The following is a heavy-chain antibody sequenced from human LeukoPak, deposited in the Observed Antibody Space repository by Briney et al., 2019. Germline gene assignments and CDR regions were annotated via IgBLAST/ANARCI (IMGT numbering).Heavy chain of an antibody. V-gene: IGHV3-49*04. D-gene: IGHD3-22*01. CDR3: TRVTYYYDNSGYFHFDS. CDR1: GFTFGDYA. Sequence: AGGSLRLSCTTSGFTFGDYAMSWVRQAPGKGLEWVSFIRRKAHGGTTEYAASVKGRFSGSRDDSKSIAYLQMNSLKTEDTAVYFCTRVTYYYDNSGYFHFDSWGQGSLVTVSS. CDR2: IRRKAHGGTT. J-gene: IGHJ4*02.